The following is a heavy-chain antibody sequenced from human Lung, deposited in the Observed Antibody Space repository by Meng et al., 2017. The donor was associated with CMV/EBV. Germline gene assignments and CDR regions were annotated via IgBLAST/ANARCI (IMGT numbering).Heavy chain of an antibody. Sequence: SXTLSLTCTVSGYSISSGYYWGWIRQPPGKGLEWIGSIYHSGSTYYNPPLKSRVTISVDTSKNQFSLKLSSVTAADTAVYYCARDNWNYDQKLFDYWGQGTLVTVSS. D-gene: IGHD1-7*01. J-gene: IGHJ4*02. V-gene: IGHV4-38-2*02. CDR2: IYHSGST. CDR1: GYSISSGYY. CDR3: ARDNWNYDQKLFDY.